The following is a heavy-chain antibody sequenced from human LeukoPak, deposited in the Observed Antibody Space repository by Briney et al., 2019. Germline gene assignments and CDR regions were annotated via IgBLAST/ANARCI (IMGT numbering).Heavy chain of an antibody. J-gene: IGHJ4*02. CDR1: GGSISSSSYY. Sequence: SETPSLTCTVSGGSISSSSYYWGWIRQPPGKGLEWIGSIYYSGSTYYNPSLKSRVTISVDTSKNQFSLKPSSVTAADTAVYYCARQRGYSGYDYIGYWGQGTLVTVSS. V-gene: IGHV4-39*01. CDR2: IYYSGST. D-gene: IGHD5-12*01. CDR3: ARQRGYSGYDYIGY.